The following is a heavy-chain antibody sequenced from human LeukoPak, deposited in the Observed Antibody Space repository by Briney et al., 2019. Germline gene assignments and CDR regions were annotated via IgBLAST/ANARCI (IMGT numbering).Heavy chain of an antibody. CDR2: ISSDSTTI. V-gene: IGHV3-48*02. J-gene: IGHJ4*02. Sequence: GGTLRLSCAASGFTFSSYSMNWVRQAPGKGLEWVSYISSDSTTIYYADSVKGRFTISRDNAKNSLYLQMNSLRDEDTAVYYCGRGRAYWGQGTLVSVSS. CDR3: GRGRAY. CDR1: GFTFSSYS.